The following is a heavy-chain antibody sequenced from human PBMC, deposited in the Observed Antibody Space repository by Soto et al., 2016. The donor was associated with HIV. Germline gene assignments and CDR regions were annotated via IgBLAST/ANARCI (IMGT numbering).Heavy chain of an antibody. CDR2: ISAYNANT. CDR3: ATGAVAGPFDY. CDR1: GYTFMNSG. V-gene: IGHV1-18*01. D-gene: IGHD6-19*01. J-gene: IGHJ4*02. Sequence: QVQLVQSGAEVKKPGASVKVSCKASGYTFMNSGISWVRQAPGQGLEWMGWISAYNANTDYAEKLQGRVTMTKDTSTSTAYMELRGLRSDDTAVYYCATGAVAGPFDYWGQGTLVTVSS.